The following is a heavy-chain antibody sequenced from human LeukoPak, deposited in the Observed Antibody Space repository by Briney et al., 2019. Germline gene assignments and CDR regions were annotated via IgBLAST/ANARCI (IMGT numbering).Heavy chain of an antibody. V-gene: IGHV4-4*07. Sequence: PSETLSLTCTVSGGSISSYYWSWIRQPAGKGLEWIGRIYTSGSTNYNPSLKSRFTMSVDTSKNQFSLKLSSVTAADTAVYYCARDHLGYCSSTSCYNPHYYYYYGMDVWGQGTTVTVSS. J-gene: IGHJ6*02. CDR1: GGSISSYY. D-gene: IGHD2-2*02. CDR2: IYTSGST. CDR3: ARDHLGYCSSTSCYNPHYYYYYGMDV.